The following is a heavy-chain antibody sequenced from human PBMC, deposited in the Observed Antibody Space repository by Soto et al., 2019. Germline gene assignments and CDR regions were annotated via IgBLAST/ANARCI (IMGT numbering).Heavy chain of an antibody. Sequence: SETLCLTCAVSGGSISSGGYSWSWIRQPPGKGLEWIGYIYHSGSTYYNPSLKSRVTISVDRSKNQFSLKLSSVTAADTAVYYCASRAAYDYVWGSYREFDYWGQGTLVTVSS. J-gene: IGHJ4*02. CDR2: IYHSGST. V-gene: IGHV4-30-2*01. D-gene: IGHD3-16*02. CDR3: ASRAAYDYVWGSYREFDY. CDR1: GGSISSGGYS.